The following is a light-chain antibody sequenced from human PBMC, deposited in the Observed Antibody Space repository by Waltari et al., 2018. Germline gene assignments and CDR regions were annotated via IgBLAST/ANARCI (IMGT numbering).Light chain of an antibody. V-gene: IGLV2-8*01. CDR2: EVN. CDR1: SSAVGGNNF. J-gene: IGLJ2*01. Sequence: QSALTQPPSASGSPGQSVPISCTGTSSAVGGNNFVSWYQQHPGKAPKLMVYEVNKRPSGVPDRFSGSKSGNTASLTVSGLLAEDEADYYCSSYAVSNNLLFGGGTKLTVL. CDR3: SSYAVSNNLL.